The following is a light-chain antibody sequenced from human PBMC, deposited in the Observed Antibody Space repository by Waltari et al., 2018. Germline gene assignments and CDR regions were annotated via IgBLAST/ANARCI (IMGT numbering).Light chain of an antibody. CDR2: KAS. CDR1: QSISNW. V-gene: IGKV1-5*03. J-gene: IGKJ4*01. Sequence: DIQMTQSPSTLSASVGDRFTITCRASQSISNWLAWYQQKPGKAPKLLIYKASTLESGVPSRFSGSGSGTEFTLTISSLQPDDSATYYCQQYNSYSLLTFGGGTKVEIK. CDR3: QQYNSYSLLT.